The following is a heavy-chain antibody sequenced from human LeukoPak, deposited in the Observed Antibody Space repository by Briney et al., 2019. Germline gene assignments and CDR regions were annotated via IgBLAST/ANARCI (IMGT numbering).Heavy chain of an antibody. CDR2: IYTSGST. CDR1: GGSISSYY. CDR3: AGDFSYGSRFDY. V-gene: IGHV4-4*07. Sequence: SETLSLTCTVSGGSISSYYWSWIRQPAGKGLERIGRIYTSGSTNYNPSLKSRVTMSVDTSKNQFSLKLSSATAADTAVYYCAGDFSYGSRFDYWGQGTLVTVSS. D-gene: IGHD3-10*01. J-gene: IGHJ4*02.